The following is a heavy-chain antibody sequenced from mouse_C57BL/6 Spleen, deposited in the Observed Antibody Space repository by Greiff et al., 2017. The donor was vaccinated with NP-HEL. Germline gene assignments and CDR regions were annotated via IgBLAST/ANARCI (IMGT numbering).Heavy chain of an antibody. CDR2: IDPETGGT. Sequence: QVQLQQSGAELVRPGATVTLSCKASGYTFTDYEMHWVKQTPVHGLEWIGAIDPETGGTAYNQKFKGKAILTADKSSSTAYMELRSLTSEDSAVYYCTRPLYGNYWYFDVWGTGTTVTVSS. CDR3: TRPLYGNYWYFDV. D-gene: IGHD2-1*01. CDR1: GYTFTDYE. J-gene: IGHJ1*03. V-gene: IGHV1-15*01.